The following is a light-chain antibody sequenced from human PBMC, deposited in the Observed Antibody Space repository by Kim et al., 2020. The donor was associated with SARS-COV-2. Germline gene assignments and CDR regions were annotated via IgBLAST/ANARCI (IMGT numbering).Light chain of an antibody. V-gene: IGKV3-11*01. CDR3: HHRSDWPLT. Sequence: ELVLTQSPATLSLSPGERATLSCRASQSVTTYLAWYQQRPGQAPRLLIYDASNRASGIPARFSGSGYGTDFTLTISSLEPEDFAVYYCHHRSDWPLTFGGGTKVDIK. CDR2: DAS. J-gene: IGKJ4*01. CDR1: QSVTTY.